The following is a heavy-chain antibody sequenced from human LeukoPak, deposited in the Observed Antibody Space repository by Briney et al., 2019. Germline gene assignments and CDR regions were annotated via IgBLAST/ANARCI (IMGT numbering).Heavy chain of an antibody. CDR1: GGTFSSYA. J-gene: IGHJ6*03. Sequence: SVKVSCKASGGTFSSYAISWVRQAPGQGLEWMGGIIPIFGTANYAQKFQGRVTITTDESTSTAYMELSSLRSEDTAVYYCARGAEKKGRSYYYYMDVWGKGTTVTVSS. CDR2: IIPIFGTA. CDR3: ARGAEKKGRSYYYYMDV. V-gene: IGHV1-69*05.